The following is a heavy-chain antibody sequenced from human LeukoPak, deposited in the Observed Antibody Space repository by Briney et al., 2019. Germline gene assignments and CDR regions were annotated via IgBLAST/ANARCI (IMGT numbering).Heavy chain of an antibody. CDR1: GGSISSYY. J-gene: IGHJ4*02. D-gene: IGHD6-13*01. V-gene: IGHV4-59*01. CDR2: ISYSGST. Sequence: SETLSLTCTASGGSISSYYWSWIRQPPGKGLEWIGYISYSGSTDYNPSLKSRVTISLDTSKNQFSLRLSSVTAADTAVYYCASPGIVAAGTDRGFDYWGQGALVTVSS. CDR3: ASPGIVAAGTDRGFDY.